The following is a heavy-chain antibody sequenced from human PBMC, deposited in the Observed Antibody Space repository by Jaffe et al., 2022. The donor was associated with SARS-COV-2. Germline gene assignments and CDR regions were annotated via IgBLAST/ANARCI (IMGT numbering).Heavy chain of an antibody. V-gene: IGHV4-39*01. Sequence: QLQLQESGPGLVKPSETLSLTCTVSGGSISSSSFSWGWIRQPPGKGLEWIGTMYYSGSTYYNASLKSRVTISVDTSKNQFSLKLNSVTAADTAVYYCARPYCSAITCPPDVWGKGTTVTVSS. J-gene: IGHJ6*04. CDR2: MYYSGST. CDR3: ARPYCSAITCPPDV. CDR1: GGSISSSSFS. D-gene: IGHD2-15*01.